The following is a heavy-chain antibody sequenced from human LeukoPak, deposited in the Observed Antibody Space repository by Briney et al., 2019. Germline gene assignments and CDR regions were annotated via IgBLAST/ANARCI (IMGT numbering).Heavy chain of an antibody. D-gene: IGHD1-26*01. CDR2: ISYSGST. V-gene: IGHV4-39*01. CDR1: GDSISSSDYY. J-gene: IGHJ4*02. Sequence: SETLSLTCTVSGDSISSSDYYWGWIRQPPGKGLGWIGTISYSGSTYYNPSLQSRVTISVDTSKNQFSLELSSVTAADTAVYYCARGSRRLADFHYWGQGTLVTVSS. CDR3: ARGSRRLADFHY.